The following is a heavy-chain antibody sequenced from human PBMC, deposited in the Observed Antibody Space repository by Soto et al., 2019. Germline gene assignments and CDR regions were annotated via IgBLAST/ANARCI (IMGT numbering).Heavy chain of an antibody. J-gene: IGHJ3*02. Sequence: QITLQESGPPLVRPTQTLTLACTFSGFSLTTSGVGVGWIRQPPGKALEWLALIYWDDDTRSRPSLKSRLTNTKDTSKNQVVLTVTNMDPVDTGTYYCVRFWSGLFVPLHRDAFDIWGQGTMVTVSS. CDR3: VRFWSGLFVPLHRDAFDI. V-gene: IGHV2-5*04. CDR2: IYWDDDT. D-gene: IGHD3-3*01. CDR1: GFSLTTSGVG.